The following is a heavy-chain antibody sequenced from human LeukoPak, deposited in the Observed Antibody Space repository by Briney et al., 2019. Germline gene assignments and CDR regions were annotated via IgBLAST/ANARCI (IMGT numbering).Heavy chain of an antibody. Sequence: ASVKVSCKASGYPFIGNYIHWVRQAPGQGLEWMGWISAYNGNTNYAQKLQGRVTMTTDTSTSTAYMELRSLRSDDTAVYYCARDCSSTSCYDYWGQGTLVTVSS. V-gene: IGHV1-18*04. J-gene: IGHJ4*02. D-gene: IGHD2-2*01. CDR1: GYPFIGNY. CDR2: ISAYNGNT. CDR3: ARDCSSTSCYDY.